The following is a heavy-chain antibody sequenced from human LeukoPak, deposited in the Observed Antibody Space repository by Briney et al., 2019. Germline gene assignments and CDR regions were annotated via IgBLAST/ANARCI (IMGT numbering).Heavy chain of an antibody. CDR3: AKDAIAVAGPGPFYY. CDR2: ISWNSGII. CDR1: VYTFEDYA. J-gene: IGHJ4*02. D-gene: IGHD6-19*01. Sequence: PGGSLRLSCAASVYTFEDYAMHWVRQAPGKGLEWVSGISWNSGIIGYADSERGRFTISRDNAKNSLYLQMNSLRAEDMALYYCAKDAIAVAGPGPFYYWGQVTLVTAS. V-gene: IGHV3-9*03.